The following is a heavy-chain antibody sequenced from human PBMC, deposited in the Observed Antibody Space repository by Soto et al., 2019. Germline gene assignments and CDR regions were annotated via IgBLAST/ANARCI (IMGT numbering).Heavy chain of an antibody. J-gene: IGHJ6*02. CDR2: ISGYNGDT. CDR3: AREGPAPYYYYGMDV. V-gene: IGHV1-18*01. Sequence: ASVKVSFKASGYTFSRYGISWVRQAPGQGLEWMGWISGYNGDTIYAQKVQGRVTMTIDTSTSTAYMELRSLRSDDTAVYYCAREGPAPYYYYGMDVWGQGSTVTVSS. CDR1: GYTFSRYG.